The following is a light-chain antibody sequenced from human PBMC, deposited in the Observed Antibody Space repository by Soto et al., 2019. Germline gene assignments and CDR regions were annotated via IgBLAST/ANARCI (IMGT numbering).Light chain of an antibody. Sequence: QSVLTQPPSVSGAPGQRVTISCTGSSSNIGAGYDVHGYQQLPGTAPKLLIYGTSNRPSGVPDRFSGSKSGTSASLAITGLQAEDEADYYCQSYDSSLSGSVVFGGGTQLTVL. CDR3: QSYDSSLSGSVV. J-gene: IGLJ2*01. V-gene: IGLV1-40*01. CDR2: GTS. CDR1: SSNIGAGYD.